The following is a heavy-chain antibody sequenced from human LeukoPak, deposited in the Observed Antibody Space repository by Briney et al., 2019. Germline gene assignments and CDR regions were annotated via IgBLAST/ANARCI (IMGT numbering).Heavy chain of an antibody. V-gene: IGHV3-7*02. CDR2: IKQDGTSK. Sequence: GGSLRLSCAASGFTFSRSWMGWVRQAPGKGLEWVANIKQDGTSKYYVDSVMGTFTISRDNAENSVYLQINSLNAGDHAGYYWSRHGDYCFDLWGPGTRVTVSS. CDR1: GFTFSRSW. J-gene: IGHJ4*02. CDR3: SRHGDYCFDL. D-gene: IGHD2-21*01.